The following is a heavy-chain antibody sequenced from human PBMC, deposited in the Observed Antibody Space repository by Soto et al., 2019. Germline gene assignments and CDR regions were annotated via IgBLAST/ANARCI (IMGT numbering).Heavy chain of an antibody. Sequence: QVQLVQSGAEVKKPGASVKVSCKASGYTFTSYGISWVRQAPGQGLEWMGWISAYNGNTNYAQKLQGRGTLTTATSTSTAYRELRSLRSDDTAVYYCARAWAAAGPFDYWGQGTLVTVSS. V-gene: IGHV1-18*01. CDR2: ISAYNGNT. J-gene: IGHJ4*02. CDR3: ARAWAAAGPFDY. CDR1: GYTFTSYG. D-gene: IGHD6-13*01.